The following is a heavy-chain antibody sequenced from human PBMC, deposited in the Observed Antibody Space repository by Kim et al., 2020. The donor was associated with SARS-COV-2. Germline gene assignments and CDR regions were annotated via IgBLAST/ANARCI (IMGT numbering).Heavy chain of an antibody. V-gene: IGHV1-46*01. CDR2: INPSGGST. Sequence: ASVKVSCKASGYTFTSYYMHWVRQAPGQGLEWMGIINPSGGSTSYAQKFHGRVTMTRDTSTSTVYMELSSLRSEDTAVYYCALVVPAAHHHGYAFDIWGQGTMVTVSS. D-gene: IGHD2-2*01. J-gene: IGHJ3*02. CDR3: ALVVPAAHHHGYAFDI. CDR1: GYTFTSYY.